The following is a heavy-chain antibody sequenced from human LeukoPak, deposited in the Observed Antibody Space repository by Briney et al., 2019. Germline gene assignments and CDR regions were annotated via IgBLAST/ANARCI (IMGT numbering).Heavy chain of an antibody. V-gene: IGHV3-7*01. Sequence: GGSLRLSCVASGLSFSSYWMAWVRQATGKGLEWVANIKNDGTLKFYAGSVKGRFTISRDNAKNSLFLEMNSLTADDTAVYFCASSHDSSGNDWGQGTLVTVSS. CDR1: GLSFSSYW. D-gene: IGHD3-22*01. J-gene: IGHJ4*02. CDR2: IKNDGTLK. CDR3: ASSHDSSGND.